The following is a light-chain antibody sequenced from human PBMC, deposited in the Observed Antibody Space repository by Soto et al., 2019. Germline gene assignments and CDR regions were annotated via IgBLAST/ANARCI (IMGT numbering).Light chain of an antibody. J-gene: IGKJ2*01. Sequence: EIVLTQSPGTLSLSPGETATLSCRASQSVSSSYLAWHQQKPGQAPRLLIYGASSRATGIPDRFSGSGSGTDFTLSINRLEPEDSAVYYCQQYGSSPYTFGQGTKLEIK. CDR2: GAS. CDR1: QSVSSSY. V-gene: IGKV3-20*01. CDR3: QQYGSSPYT.